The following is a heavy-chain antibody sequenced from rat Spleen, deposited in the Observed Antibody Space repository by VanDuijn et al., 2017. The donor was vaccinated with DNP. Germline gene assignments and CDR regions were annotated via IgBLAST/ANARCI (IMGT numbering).Heavy chain of an antibody. Sequence: EVQLVESGGALLQPGRSLKLSCAASGFTFSSYWMYWIRQAPGKGLEWVASIKTDGGSTYYSDSVKGRFTISRDYAKTSLYLQMNSLKSEDTATYYCARGSTSIYWYFDFWGPGTMVTVSS. CDR3: ARGSTSIYWYFDF. J-gene: IGHJ1*01. CDR1: GFTFSSYW. D-gene: IGHD3-1*01. V-gene: IGHV5-58*01. CDR2: IKTDGGST.